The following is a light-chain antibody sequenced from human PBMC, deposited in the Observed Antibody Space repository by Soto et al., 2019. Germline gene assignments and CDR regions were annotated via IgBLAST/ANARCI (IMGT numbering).Light chain of an antibody. CDR1: SSNIGSNY. CDR3: AAWDDSLSGRV. V-gene: IGLV1-47*01. Sequence: QSVPTQPPSASGTPGQRVTISCSGSSSNIGSNYVYWYQQVPGTAPKLLIYRNNQRPSGVPDRFSGSKSGTSASLAISGLRCEDEADYYCAAWDDSLSGRVFGGGTKLTVL. J-gene: IGLJ3*02. CDR2: RNN.